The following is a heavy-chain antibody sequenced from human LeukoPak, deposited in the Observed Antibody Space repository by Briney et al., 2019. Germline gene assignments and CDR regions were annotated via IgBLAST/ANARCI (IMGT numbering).Heavy chain of an antibody. V-gene: IGHV4-30-2*01. Sequence: SETLSLTCTVSGGSISSGGYSWSWIRQPPGKGLEWIGYIYHSGSTYYNPSLKSRVTISVDTSKNQFSLKLSSVTAADTAVYYCASPSRVDSDYWGQGTLVTVSS. CDR1: GGSISSGGYS. CDR2: IYHSGST. D-gene: IGHD2-21*01. CDR3: ASPSRVDSDY. J-gene: IGHJ4*02.